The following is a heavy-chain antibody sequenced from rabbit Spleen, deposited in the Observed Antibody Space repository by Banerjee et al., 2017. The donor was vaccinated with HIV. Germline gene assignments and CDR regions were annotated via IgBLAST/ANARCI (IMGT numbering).Heavy chain of an antibody. CDR2: IFVGSHGKI. CDR3: ARDTSSSFSSYGMDL. V-gene: IGHV1S45*01. D-gene: IGHD1-1*01. CDR1: GFSFSSDYY. J-gene: IGHJ6*01. Sequence: QEQLTETGGGLVQPEGSLTLTCTASGFSFSSDYYVCWVRQAPGKGLEWIACIFVGSHGKIYYASWAKGRVTISKTSSTTVTLQMTSLTAADTATYFCARDTSSSFSSYGMDLWGPGTLVTVS.